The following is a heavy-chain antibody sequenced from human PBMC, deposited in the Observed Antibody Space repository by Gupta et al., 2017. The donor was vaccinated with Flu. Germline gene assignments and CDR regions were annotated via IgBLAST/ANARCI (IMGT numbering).Heavy chain of an antibody. Sequence: QVTLRESGPALVKPTQTLTLTCTFPGFSLISAGMRVSWNRQPPGKGPEWLALIDWDNNKYYSTSLKPRLTISKDTSRNQVVLTVANMEAVDTATYFCARTRPESNGYFFDSWGQGTLVTVSA. CDR2: IDWDNNK. CDR3: ARTRPESNGYFFDS. CDR1: GFSLISAGMR. V-gene: IGHV2-70*01. J-gene: IGHJ4*02. D-gene: IGHD3-22*01.